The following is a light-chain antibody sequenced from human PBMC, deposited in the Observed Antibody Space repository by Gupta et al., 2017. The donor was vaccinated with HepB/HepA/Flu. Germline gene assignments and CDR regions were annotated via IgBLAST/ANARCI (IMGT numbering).Light chain of an antibody. Sequence: QPVLTQPPSVSGAPGQMVTISCTGSRSNIGAGYDVHCYQQLPGTDPNLLIYRNNNRPSGVPARFSCDNYCAYASLVINARQDEDEAADYCQSSDASMNALEVFGTGTKLTVL. CDR3: QSSDASMNALEV. CDR1: RSNIGAGYD. CDR2: RNN. J-gene: IGLJ1*01. V-gene: IGLV1-40*01.